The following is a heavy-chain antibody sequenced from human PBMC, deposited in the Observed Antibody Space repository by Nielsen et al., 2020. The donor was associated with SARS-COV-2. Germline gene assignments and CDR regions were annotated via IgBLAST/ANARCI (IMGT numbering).Heavy chain of an antibody. CDR3: ARSTSTSYPFDP. CDR1: GGSINSYY. V-gene: IGHV4-59*01. CDR2: IYSSGRT. J-gene: IGHJ5*02. Sequence: SETLSLTCTVSGGSINSYYWNWIRQPPGKGLEWIGYIYSSGRTNDNPSLKSRVTISVDTSKNQFSLKLSSVTAADTAVYYCARSTSTSYPFDPWGQRTLVTVSS. D-gene: IGHD2-2*01.